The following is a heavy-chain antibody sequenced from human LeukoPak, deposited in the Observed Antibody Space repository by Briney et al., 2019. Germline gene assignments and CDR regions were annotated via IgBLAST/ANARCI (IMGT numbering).Heavy chain of an antibody. J-gene: IGHJ4*02. V-gene: IGHV1/OR15-2*02. CDR1: RYTFSEYY. CDR3: ARTAELDY. D-gene: IGHD2-21*02. Sequence: ASVNVSCKASRYTFSEYYMHCGRQTPEQGLEWMGWINTYNGNTISAQQLQSRVTMTTDPSTSTAYTEMRSLRSDDKAMYYCARTAELDYWGQGTLVTVSS. CDR2: INTYNGNT.